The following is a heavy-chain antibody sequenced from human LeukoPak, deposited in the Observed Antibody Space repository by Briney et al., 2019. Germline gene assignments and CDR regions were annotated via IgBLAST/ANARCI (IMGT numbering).Heavy chain of an antibody. J-gene: IGHJ5*02. V-gene: IGHV1-46*01. Sequence: AASAKVSCKASGYTFTSYNMHCVPQAPGQGLECRVIINPNGGATNYAQTFRGRVTMTRDISTSTVYMELSSLRSEDTAVYDCAREAITIFGVVRIKTTYGPHRFDPWGQGTLVTVSS. D-gene: IGHD3-3*01. CDR3: AREAITIFGVVRIKTTYGPHRFDP. CDR2: INPNGGAT. CDR1: GYTFTSYN.